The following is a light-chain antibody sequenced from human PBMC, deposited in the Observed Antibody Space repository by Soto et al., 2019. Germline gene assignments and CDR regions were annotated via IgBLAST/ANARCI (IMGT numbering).Light chain of an antibody. Sequence: EIVMSQSPATLSVSPGERATLSCRASQSVSSNLAWYQQKRGQAPRLLIYGASTRPTDIPARFSGSGSGTEFTLTISSPQSEDFAVYYCQQYNNWPPFTFGQGTKLEIK. V-gene: IGKV3-15*01. CDR3: QQYNNWPPFT. J-gene: IGKJ2*01. CDR2: GAS. CDR1: QSVSSN.